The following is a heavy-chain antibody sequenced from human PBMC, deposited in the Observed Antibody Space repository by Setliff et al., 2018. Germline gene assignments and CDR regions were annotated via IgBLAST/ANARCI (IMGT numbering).Heavy chain of an antibody. CDR1: GGSIRSGGYS. CDR3: ARESRYYYGSGSLKGGDP. D-gene: IGHD3-10*01. V-gene: IGHV4-30-2*01. CDR2: IYHSGST. Sequence: PSETLSLTCAVSGGSIRSGGYSWSSILQPPVKGLEWIGYIYHSGSTYYNPSLKSRVTISVDRSKNQFSLQLSSVTAADTAVYYCARESRYYYGSGSLKGGDPWGQGTVVT. J-gene: IGHJ5*02.